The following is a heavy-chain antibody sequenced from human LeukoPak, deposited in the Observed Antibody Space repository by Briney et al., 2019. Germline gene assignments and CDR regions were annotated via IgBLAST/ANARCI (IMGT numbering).Heavy chain of an antibody. CDR2: IYPDDSNT. J-gene: IGHJ6*03. CDR3: ARQGAAGKYYYYYMDV. V-gene: IGHV5-51*01. D-gene: IGHD6-13*01. Sequence: GESLKISCKVSGYSFTTYWIGWVRQMPGQGLEWMGIIYPDDSNTIYGPSFQGQVTISADKSINTAYLEWSSLKASDTAIYYCARQGAAGKYYYYYMDVWGKGTRSPSP. CDR1: GYSFTTYW.